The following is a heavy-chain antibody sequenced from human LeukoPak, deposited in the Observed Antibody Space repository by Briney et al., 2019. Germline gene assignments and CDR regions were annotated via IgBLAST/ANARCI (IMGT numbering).Heavy chain of an antibody. CDR2: IYTSGST. V-gene: IGHV4-61*02. Sequence: SETLSLTCAVSGGSLSSDSYYWSWIRQPAGKGLEWIGRIYTSGSTDYNLSLKSRVTISLDASKNQFSLKLSSVTAADTAVYYCAGGAVPPAIQFFQHWGQGTLVTVAS. CDR1: GGSLSSDSYY. CDR3: AGGAVPPAIQFFQH. D-gene: IGHD2-2*02. J-gene: IGHJ1*01.